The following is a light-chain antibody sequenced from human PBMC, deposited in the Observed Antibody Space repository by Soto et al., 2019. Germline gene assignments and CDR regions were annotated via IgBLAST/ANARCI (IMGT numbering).Light chain of an antibody. CDR3: QHRHN. J-gene: IGKJ3*01. CDR2: DAS. CDR1: QSVGNF. V-gene: IGKV3-11*01. Sequence: ALTQSPATLSLSPGERATLSCRASQSVGNFLTWYQQKPGQPPTLLIYDASIRAAGFPARFSGSGSGTDFTLPISILEPGDYAVYYCQHRHNFGPGTKVDLK.